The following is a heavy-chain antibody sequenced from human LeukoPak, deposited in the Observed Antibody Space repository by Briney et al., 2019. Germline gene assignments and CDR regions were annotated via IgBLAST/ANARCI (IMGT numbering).Heavy chain of an antibody. CDR1: GGSISSYY. CDR3: ARDRHLGQLTPFDI. CDR2: IYTSGST. J-gene: IGHJ3*02. V-gene: IGHV4-4*07. D-gene: IGHD5-18*01. Sequence: SETLSLTCTVSGGSISSYYWSWIRQPTRKGLEWIGRIYTSGSTNYNPSLKSRVIMSVDTSKNQFSLKLSSVTAADTAVYYCARDRHLGQLTPFDIWGRGTMVTVSS.